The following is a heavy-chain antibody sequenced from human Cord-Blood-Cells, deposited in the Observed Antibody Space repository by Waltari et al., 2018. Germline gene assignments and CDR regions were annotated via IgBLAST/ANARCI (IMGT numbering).Heavy chain of an antibody. CDR1: GLPFSSCW. V-gene: IGHV3-7*01. CDR2: INQDGSEK. CDR3: ARGGDFDY. J-gene: IGHJ4*02. Sequence: EVQLVESGGGLVQPGGSVRLSCADSGLPFSSCWMSWVRQAPGKGLEWVANINQDGSEKYYVDSVKGRFTISRDNAKNSLYLQMNSLRAEDTAVYYCARGGDFDYWGQGTLVTVSS.